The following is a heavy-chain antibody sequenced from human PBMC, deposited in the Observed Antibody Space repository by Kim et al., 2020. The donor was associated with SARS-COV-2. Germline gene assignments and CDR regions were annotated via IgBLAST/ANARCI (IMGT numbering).Heavy chain of an antibody. D-gene: IGHD3-9*01. V-gene: IGHV4-30-2*05. J-gene: IGHJ5*02. Sequence: PSTNPSLKGRFTLSLDTSKNQFSLTLPAVTAADTAVYYCARAYYDWWFDPWGQGALVTVSS. CDR2: P. CDR3: ARAYYDWWFDP.